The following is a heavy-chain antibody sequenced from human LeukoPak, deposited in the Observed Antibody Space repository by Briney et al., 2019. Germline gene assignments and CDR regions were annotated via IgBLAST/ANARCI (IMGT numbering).Heavy chain of an antibody. D-gene: IGHD5-18*01. CDR1: GFSLTDYY. Sequence: GGSLRLSCTASGFSLTDYYMSWIRQAPGKGLEWVSYISSNSNTIRYADSVRGRFTISRDNSRDSVFLQMNDLRVEDTAVYYCTRTSFRGYSYGSDSWGQGTRVTVSS. CDR2: ISSNSNTI. J-gene: IGHJ4*02. V-gene: IGHV3-11*04. CDR3: TRTSFRGYSYGSDS.